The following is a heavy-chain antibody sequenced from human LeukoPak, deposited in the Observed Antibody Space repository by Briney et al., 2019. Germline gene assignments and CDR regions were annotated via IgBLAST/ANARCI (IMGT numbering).Heavy chain of an antibody. CDR3: ARDSGSNGLYYYMGV. CDR1: GFPFGSFS. J-gene: IGHJ6*03. Sequence: KPGGSLRLSCAASGFPFGSFSMNWVRQAPGKGLEWVSCISSSSTYIYYADSVKGRFTISRDNAKNSLSLQMNSLRAEDTAVYYCARDSGSNGLYYYMGVWGKGTTVTVSS. CDR2: ISSSSTYI. D-gene: IGHD1-1*01. V-gene: IGHV3-21*01.